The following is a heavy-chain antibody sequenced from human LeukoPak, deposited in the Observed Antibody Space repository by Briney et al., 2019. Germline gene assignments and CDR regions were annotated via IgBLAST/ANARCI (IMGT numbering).Heavy chain of an antibody. CDR2: ISGSGGST. CDR3: AKDGATIFGVVIIRGYYYGMDV. CDR1: GFTFSNAW. V-gene: IGHV3-23*01. Sequence: GGSLRLSCAASGFTFSNAWMSWVRQAPGKGLEWVSAISGSGGSTYYADSVKGRFTISRDNSKNTLYLQMNSLRAEDTAVYYCAKDGATIFGVVIIRGYYYGMDVWGQGTTVTVSS. D-gene: IGHD3-3*01. J-gene: IGHJ6*02.